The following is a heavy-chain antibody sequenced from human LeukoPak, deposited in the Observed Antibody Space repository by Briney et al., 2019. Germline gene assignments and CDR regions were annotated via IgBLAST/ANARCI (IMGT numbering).Heavy chain of an antibody. CDR1: GGSISCYY. CDR2: IYRSGST. J-gene: IGHJ5*02. V-gene: IGHV4-59*01. CDR3: ARGGYYGSGNDFRFDP. Sequence: SETLPLTCTVSGGSISCYYWSWIQKPPGKGLEWVGYIYRSGSTNYNPSLKSRVTISVDTSKNQFSLKLSAVSAADAAVYYCARGGYYGSGNDFRFDPWGQGTLVTVSS. D-gene: IGHD3-10*01.